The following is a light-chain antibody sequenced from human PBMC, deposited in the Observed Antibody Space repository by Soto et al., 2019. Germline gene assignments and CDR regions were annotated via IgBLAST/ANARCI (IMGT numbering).Light chain of an antibody. Sequence: DIQMTQSPSSVSASVGDRVTITCRASQGIGGSLAWYQQKPGKAPELLIYGASTLQGGVPSRFSGSGSGTDFTLTISSLQPEDCATYFCQQVDSLPITFGQGTRLEIK. J-gene: IGKJ5*01. CDR1: QGIGGS. V-gene: IGKV1-12*01. CDR2: GAS. CDR3: QQVDSLPIT.